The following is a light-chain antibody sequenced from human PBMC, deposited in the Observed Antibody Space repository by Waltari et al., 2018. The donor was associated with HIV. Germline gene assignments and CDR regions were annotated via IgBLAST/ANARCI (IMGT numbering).Light chain of an antibody. J-gene: IGLJ1*01. CDR1: NIGDKS. Sequence: YALPQPPSVSAAPGRTASIACAGNNIGDKSVHWYQQKPGQAPTLVIYYDTDRPSGIPERFSGSNSGNTASLIISRVEAGDEADYYCQVWDTTTDQYVFGTGTKVTV. CDR3: QVWDTTTDQYV. V-gene: IGLV3-21*04. CDR2: YDT.